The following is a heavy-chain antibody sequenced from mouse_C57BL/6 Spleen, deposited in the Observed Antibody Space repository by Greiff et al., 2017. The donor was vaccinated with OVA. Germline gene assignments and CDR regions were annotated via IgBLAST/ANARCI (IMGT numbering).Heavy chain of an antibody. J-gene: IGHJ2*01. CDR2: IHPNSGST. CDR1: GYTFTSYW. D-gene: IGHD1-1*01. CDR3: AGTTVVATDFDY. Sequence: QVHVKQPGAELVKPGASVKLSCKASGYTFTSYWMHWVKQRPGQGLEWIGMIHPNSGSTNYNEKFKSKATLTVDKSSSTAYMQLSSLTSEDSAVYYRAGTTVVATDFDYWGQGTTLTVSS. V-gene: IGHV1-64*01.